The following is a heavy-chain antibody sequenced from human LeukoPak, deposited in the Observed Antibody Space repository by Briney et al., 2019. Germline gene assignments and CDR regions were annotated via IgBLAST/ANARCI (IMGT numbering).Heavy chain of an antibody. Sequence: GGSLRLSCAASGFTFSRSGMHWVRQAPGKGLEWVTFIGYDGSKIYYADSVKGRFTISRDNSRNTLYLQMNSLRAEDTAVYYCAKEGRGGFDIWGQGTMVTVSS. D-gene: IGHD3-16*01. CDR1: GFTFSRSG. V-gene: IGHV3-30*02. CDR2: IGYDGSKI. CDR3: AKEGRGGFDI. J-gene: IGHJ3*02.